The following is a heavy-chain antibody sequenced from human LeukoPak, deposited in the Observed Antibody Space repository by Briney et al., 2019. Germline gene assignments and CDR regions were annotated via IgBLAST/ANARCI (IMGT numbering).Heavy chain of an antibody. CDR3: ARDRGGLPDY. J-gene: IGHJ4*02. D-gene: IGHD1-26*01. V-gene: IGHV3-74*01. Sequence: PGGSLRLSCAASGIIFSNYWMHWVRQAPGKGLVWVSRINRDGSSTSYADSVKGRFTISRDNAKNTLYLQMNSLRAEDTAMYYCARDRGGLPDYWGQGTLVTVSS. CDR1: GIIFSNYW. CDR2: INRDGSST.